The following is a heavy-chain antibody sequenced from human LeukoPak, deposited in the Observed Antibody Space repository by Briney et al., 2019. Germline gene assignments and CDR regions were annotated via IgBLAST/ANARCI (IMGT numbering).Heavy chain of an antibody. CDR2: IRYDGSNE. Sequence: PGGSLRLSCTASGFTFSSYAMHWVRRAPGKGLEWVAFIRYDGSNEYYADSVKGRFTISRDNSKSTLYLQMNSLRAEDTAVYFCAKDGLAMRDQGYYFDSWGQGTLVTVSS. CDR1: GFTFSSYA. D-gene: IGHD2-2*01. V-gene: IGHV3-30*02. CDR3: AKDGLAMRDQGYYFDS. J-gene: IGHJ4*02.